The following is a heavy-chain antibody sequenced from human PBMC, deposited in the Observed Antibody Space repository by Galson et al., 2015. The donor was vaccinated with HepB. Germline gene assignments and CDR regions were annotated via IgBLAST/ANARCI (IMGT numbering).Heavy chain of an antibody. V-gene: IGHV3-33*01. CDR1: GFTFSSYG. CDR3: ARDGGLYGDYEGFDY. J-gene: IGHJ4*02. Sequence: SLRLSCAASGFTFSSYGMHWVRQAPGKGLEWVAVIWYDGSNKYYADSVKGRFTISRDNSKNTLYLQMNSLRAEDTAVYYCARDGGLYGDYEGFDYWGQGTLVTVSS. D-gene: IGHD4-17*01. CDR2: IWYDGSNK.